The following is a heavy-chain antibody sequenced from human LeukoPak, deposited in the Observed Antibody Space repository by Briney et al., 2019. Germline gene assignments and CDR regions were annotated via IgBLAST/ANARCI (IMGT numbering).Heavy chain of an antibody. Sequence: PGGSLRLSCAAPGFIFSSFGMHWVRQAPGKGLEWVAFIQDDESNKFYADSVKGRFTISRDNSKNTLFLQMNSLRPEDTALYYCAKQMVERPHYYYMDVWGKGTTVTVSS. J-gene: IGHJ6*03. V-gene: IGHV3-30*02. D-gene: IGHD2-15*01. CDR3: AKQMVERPHYYYMDV. CDR1: GFIFSSFG. CDR2: IQDDESNK.